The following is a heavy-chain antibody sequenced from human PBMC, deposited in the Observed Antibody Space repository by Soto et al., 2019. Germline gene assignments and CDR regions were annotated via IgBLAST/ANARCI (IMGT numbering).Heavy chain of an antibody. Sequence: VSGGGLVQPGGSLRLSCAASGFTFSNYWMYWVRQAPGKGLEWVSRINSDGSVSSHADSVRGRLTISRDNVKNTLYLHMDSLRAEDTAVYFCARGDCVGGTCYSLAGSFYYYMDVWGKGTTVTVFS. CDR2: INSDGSVS. CDR1: GFTFSNYW. V-gene: IGHV3-74*02. CDR3: ARGDCVGGTCYSLAGSFYYYMDV. J-gene: IGHJ6*03. D-gene: IGHD2-15*01.